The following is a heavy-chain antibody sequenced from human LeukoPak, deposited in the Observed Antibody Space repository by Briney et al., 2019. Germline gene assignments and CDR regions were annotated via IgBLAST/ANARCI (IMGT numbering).Heavy chain of an antibody. V-gene: IGHV4-39*07. Sequence: SETLSLTCTVSGGSISSSSYYWGWIRQPPGKGLEWIGSIYYSGSTYYNPSLKSRVTISVDTSKNQFSLKLSSVTAADTAVYYCARGRGPFDYWGQGTLVTVSS. CDR3: ARGRGPFDY. CDR1: GGSISSSSYY. D-gene: IGHD5-24*01. CDR2: IYYSGST. J-gene: IGHJ4*02.